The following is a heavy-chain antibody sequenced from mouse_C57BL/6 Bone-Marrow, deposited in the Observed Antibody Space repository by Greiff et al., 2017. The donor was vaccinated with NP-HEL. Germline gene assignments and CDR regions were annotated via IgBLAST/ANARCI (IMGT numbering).Heavy chain of an antibody. Sequence: EVQLQQSGAELVRPGASVKLSCTASGFTIKDYYMHWVKQRPEQGLEWIGRIDPEDGDTEYAPKFQGKATMTADTSSNTAYLQLSSLTSEDTAVYYCTTDYYGSSFYWYFDVWGTGTTVTVSS. CDR2: IDPEDGDT. CDR3: TTDYYGSSFYWYFDV. J-gene: IGHJ1*03. V-gene: IGHV14-1*01. CDR1: GFTIKDYY. D-gene: IGHD1-1*01.